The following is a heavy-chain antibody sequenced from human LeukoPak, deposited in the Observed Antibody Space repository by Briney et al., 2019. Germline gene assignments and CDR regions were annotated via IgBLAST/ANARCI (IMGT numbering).Heavy chain of an antibody. Sequence: GESLKISCKTSGYKFIYHWIGWVRQMSGKGLEWMAIIYAGDSDARYSPSFQGQVTMSADKSIPTAYLQWSSLKASDTATYYCARLVTPGVTRWFDPWGQGTPVTVSS. CDR2: IYAGDSDA. V-gene: IGHV5-51*01. CDR1: GYKFIYHW. D-gene: IGHD1-1*01. CDR3: ARLVTPGVTRWFDP. J-gene: IGHJ5*02.